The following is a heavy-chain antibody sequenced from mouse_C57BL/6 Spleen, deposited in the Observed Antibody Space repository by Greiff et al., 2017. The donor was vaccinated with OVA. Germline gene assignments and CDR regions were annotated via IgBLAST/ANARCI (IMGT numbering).Heavy chain of an antibody. Sequence: QVQLQQPGAELVKPGASVKLSCKASGYTFTSYWMQWVKQRPGQGLEWIGEIDPSDSYTNYNQKFKGKATLTVDTSSSTAYMQLSSLTSEDSAVYYCARLVYFDYWGQGTTLTVSS. J-gene: IGHJ2*01. V-gene: IGHV1-50*01. CDR1: GYTFTSYW. CDR3: ARLVYFDY. CDR2: IDPSDSYT.